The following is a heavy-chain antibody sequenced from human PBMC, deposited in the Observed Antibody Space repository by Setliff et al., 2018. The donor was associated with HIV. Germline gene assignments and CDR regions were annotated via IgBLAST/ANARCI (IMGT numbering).Heavy chain of an antibody. D-gene: IGHD2-8*01. CDR1: GYSISSGYY. CDR2: IFHSGNT. V-gene: IGHV4-38-2*01. CDR3: ARPIEGYYDAFHI. Sequence: PSETLSLTCAVSGYSISSGYYWGWIRQPPGKGLEWIGSIFHSGNTYPSPSLKSRVTISVDTSKNQFSLKLTSVTAADTAVYYCARPIEGYYDAFHIWGQGTLVTVSS. J-gene: IGHJ3*02.